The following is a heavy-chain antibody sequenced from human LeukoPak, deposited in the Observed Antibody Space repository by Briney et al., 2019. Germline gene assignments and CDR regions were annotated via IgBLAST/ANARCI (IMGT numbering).Heavy chain of an antibody. J-gene: IGHJ4*02. CDR3: AAEGGYSPVGYFDY. CDR1: GGSITSSSYY. V-gene: IGHV4-39*07. D-gene: IGHD5-18*01. CDR2: VYYSGST. Sequence: KASETLSLTCTVSGGSITSSSYYWGWIRQPPGKGQEWIGSVYYSGSTYYNPSLKSRVTISVDTSKNQFSLKLSSVTAADTAVYYCAAEGGYSPVGYFDYWGQGTLVTVSS.